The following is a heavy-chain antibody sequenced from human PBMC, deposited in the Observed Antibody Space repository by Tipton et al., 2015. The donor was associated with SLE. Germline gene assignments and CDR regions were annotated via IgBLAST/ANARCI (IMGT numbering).Heavy chain of an antibody. CDR2: IYTGGNT. D-gene: IGHD2-2*03. CDR3: ARHRTVFGYVMRNFDF. Sequence: TLSLTCTVSGGVISEYYWGWIRQPAGKGLEWIGRIYTGGNTKYNPSLESRVTLSADASKAQFSLRLDSVTAADTAVYYCARHRTVFGYVMRNFDFWGQGTLVTVSS. CDR1: GGVISEYY. V-gene: IGHV4-4*07. J-gene: IGHJ4*02.